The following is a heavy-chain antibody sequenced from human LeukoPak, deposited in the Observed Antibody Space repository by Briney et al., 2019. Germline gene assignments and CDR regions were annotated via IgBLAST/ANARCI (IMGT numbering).Heavy chain of an antibody. D-gene: IGHD5-18*01. J-gene: IGHJ4*02. Sequence: GGSLRLSCAASGFTFSSYSMNWVRQASGKGLEWVSGISWNSYSLGYADSVKGRFTISRDNAKNSLYLQMNSLRAEDTALYYCAEVRGYSYGYFDYWGQGTLVTVSS. V-gene: IGHV3-9*01. CDR3: AEVRGYSYGYFDY. CDR2: ISWNSYSL. CDR1: GFTFSSYS.